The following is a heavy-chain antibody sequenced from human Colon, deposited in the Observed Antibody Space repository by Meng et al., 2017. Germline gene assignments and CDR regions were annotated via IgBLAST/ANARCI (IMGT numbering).Heavy chain of an antibody. Sequence: QFQVGQSGTEVKKPGASVRVSCETSGFTFSSYGVSWVRQAPGQGLEWMGWISAYNGNTNYAQKLQGKVTMTTDTSTSTAYMELRSLRSDDTAVYYCARENSPRFGELLEYGLGNDYWGQGTLVTVSS. CDR1: GFTFSSYG. V-gene: IGHV1-18*01. J-gene: IGHJ4*02. D-gene: IGHD3-10*01. CDR3: ARENSPRFGELLEYGLGNDY. CDR2: ISAYNGNT.